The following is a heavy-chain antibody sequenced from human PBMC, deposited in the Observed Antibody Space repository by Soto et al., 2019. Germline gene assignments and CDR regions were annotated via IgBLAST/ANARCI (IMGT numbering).Heavy chain of an antibody. CDR2: IDTSGST. CDR3: ARGGQDFWSGPFDY. Sequence: SETLSLTCTVSGGSISNYYCNWIRQPAGKGLEWVGRIDTSGSTNYNPSLKSRVTMSVDTSKQEFSLKLSSVTAADTALYYCARGGQDFWSGPFDYWGRGALVTVSS. D-gene: IGHD3-3*01. CDR1: GGSISNYY. V-gene: IGHV4-4*07. J-gene: IGHJ4*02.